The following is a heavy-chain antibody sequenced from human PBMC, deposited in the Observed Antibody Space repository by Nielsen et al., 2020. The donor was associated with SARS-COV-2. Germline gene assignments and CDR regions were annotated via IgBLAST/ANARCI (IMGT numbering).Heavy chain of an antibody. J-gene: IGHJ6*03. V-gene: IGHV1-69*13. D-gene: IGHD7-27*01. CDR3: ARDVLTGDRYYYYYYMNV. CDR1: GGTFSSYA. Sequence: SVKVSCKASGGTFSSYAISWVRQAPGQGLEWMGGIIPIFGTANYAQKFQGRATITADESTSTAYMELSSLRSEDTAVYYCARDVLTGDRYYYYYYMNVWGKGTTVTVSS. CDR2: IIPIFGTA.